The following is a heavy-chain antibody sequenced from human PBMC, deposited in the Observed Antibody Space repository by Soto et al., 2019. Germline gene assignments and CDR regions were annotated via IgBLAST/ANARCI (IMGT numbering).Heavy chain of an antibody. CDR1: GFTFSNAW. CDR3: TTDHPYNYDGRVYDL. CDR2: IKSKTDGGTT. J-gene: IGHJ5*02. Sequence: GGSLRLSCAASGFTFSNAWMNWVRQAPGKGLEWVGRIKSKTDGGTTDYAAPVKGRFTISRVDSTNTLYLQINSLKTEDTAVYYFTTDHPYNYDGRVYDLWGPETLVTVAS. V-gene: IGHV3-15*07. D-gene: IGHD3-22*01.